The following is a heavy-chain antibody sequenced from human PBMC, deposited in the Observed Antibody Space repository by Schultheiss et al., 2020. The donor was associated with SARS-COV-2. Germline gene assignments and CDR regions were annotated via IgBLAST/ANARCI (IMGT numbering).Heavy chain of an antibody. V-gene: IGHV3-33*08. CDR3: ARENSGKGFDY. CDR2: IWYDGSNK. CDR1: GFTFSSYG. J-gene: IGHJ4*02. D-gene: IGHD6-25*01. Sequence: GGSLRLSCAASGFTFSSYGMHWVRQAPGKGLEWVAVIWYDGSNKYYVDSVKGRFTISRDNSKNTLYLQMNSLRAEDTAVYYCARENSGKGFDYWGQGTLVTVSS.